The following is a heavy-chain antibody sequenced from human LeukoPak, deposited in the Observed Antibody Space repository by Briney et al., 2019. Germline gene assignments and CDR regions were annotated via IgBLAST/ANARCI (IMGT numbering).Heavy chain of an antibody. CDR2: TYYRSKWYN. J-gene: IGHJ4*02. Sequence: SQTLSLTCVISGDSVSSNSAAWNWIRQSPSRGLEWLGRTYYRSKWYNDYALSVRSRITINPDASRNQFSLHLNSVTPEDTAIYYCVGGSGTFDYWGRGTLVTVSS. CDR1: GDSVSSNSAA. V-gene: IGHV6-1*01. D-gene: IGHD1-7*01. CDR3: VGGSGTFDY.